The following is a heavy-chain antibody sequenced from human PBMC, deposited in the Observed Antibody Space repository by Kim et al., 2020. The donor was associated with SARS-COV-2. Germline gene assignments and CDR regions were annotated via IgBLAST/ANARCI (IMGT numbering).Heavy chain of an antibody. CDR3: ARHMVEWLSYGMDV. CDR2: IDPSDSYT. V-gene: IGHV5-10-1*01. J-gene: IGHJ6*02. Sequence: GESLKISCKGSGYSFTSYWISWVRQMPGKGLEWMGRIDPSDSYTNYRPSFEGHVTISAEKPISTAYLQWSSLKASDTAMYYCARHMVEWLSYGMDVWGQGTTFTLSS. D-gene: IGHD3-3*01. CDR1: GYSFTSYW.